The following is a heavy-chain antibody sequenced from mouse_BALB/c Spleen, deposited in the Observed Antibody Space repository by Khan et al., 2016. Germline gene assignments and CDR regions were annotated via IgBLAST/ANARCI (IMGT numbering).Heavy chain of an antibody. J-gene: IGHJ2*01. V-gene: IGHV1S53*02. D-gene: IGHD1-1*01. CDR1: GYTFTDHA. CDR3: ERSYYGYFDY. CDR2: IFPGNGDV. Sequence: QVQLQQSDAELVKPGASVKISCKASGYTFTDHAIHWVKEKPEQGLEWIGYIFPGNGDVDYNEKFKGKATLTADKSSTTAYMRLNSLTSGDSAVYFCERSYYGYFDYWGQGTTLTVSS.